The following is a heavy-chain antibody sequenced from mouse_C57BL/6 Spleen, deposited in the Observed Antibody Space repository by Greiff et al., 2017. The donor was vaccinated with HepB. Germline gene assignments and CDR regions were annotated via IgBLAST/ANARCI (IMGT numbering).Heavy chain of an antibody. CDR2: IDPSDSYT. CDR1: GYTFTSYW. CDR3: ARPYYYGSSLDY. J-gene: IGHJ2*01. D-gene: IGHD1-1*01. V-gene: IGHV1-59*01. Sequence: QVQLQQPGAELVRPGTSVKLSCKASGYTFTSYWMHWVKQRPGQGLEWIGVIDPSDSYTNYNQKFKGKATLTVDTSSSTAYMQLSSLTSEDSAVYYCARPYYYGSSLDYWGQGTTLTVSS.